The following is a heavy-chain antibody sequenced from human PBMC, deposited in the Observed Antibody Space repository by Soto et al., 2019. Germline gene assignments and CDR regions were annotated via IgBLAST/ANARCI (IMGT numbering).Heavy chain of an antibody. D-gene: IGHD3-22*01. J-gene: IGHJ4*02. CDR2: ISYGGGTT. CDR1: EFTFSNYA. V-gene: IGHV3-23*01. Sequence: GGSLRLSCAASEFTFSNYAMSWVSQAPGKGLEWVSAISYGGGTTYYADSVKGRFTISRDNSKNTLYLQMNSLRAEDTAVYYCAKNPGYYYDSTGYHFDYWGQGTLVTVSS. CDR3: AKNPGYYYDSTGYHFDY.